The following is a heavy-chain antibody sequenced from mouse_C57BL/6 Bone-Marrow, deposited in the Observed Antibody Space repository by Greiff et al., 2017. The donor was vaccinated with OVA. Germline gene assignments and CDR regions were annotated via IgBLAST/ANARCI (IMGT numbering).Heavy chain of an antibody. CDR2: IDPENGDT. Sequence: VQLQQSGAELVRPGASVKLSCTASGFNIKDDYMHWVKQRPEQGLEWIGWIDPENGDTEYASKFQGKATITADTSSNTAYLQLSSLTSEDTAVYYCTTHDVGAMDYWGQGTSVTVSS. V-gene: IGHV14-4*01. J-gene: IGHJ4*01. CDR1: GFNIKDDY. D-gene: IGHD2-12*01. CDR3: TTHDVGAMDY.